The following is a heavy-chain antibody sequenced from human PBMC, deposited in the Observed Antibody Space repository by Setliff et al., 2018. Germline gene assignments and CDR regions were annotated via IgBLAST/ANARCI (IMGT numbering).Heavy chain of an antibody. V-gene: IGHV4-61*09. D-gene: IGHD1-1*01. CDR1: GDSISSRTYY. CDR2: IYTSWST. CDR3: ARDRGSNNSPEDFDY. J-gene: IGHJ4*02. Sequence: SETLSLTCTVSGDSISSRTYYWSWIRQPAGKGLEWIGHIYTSWSTNYNPSLKSRVTMSIDTSKNQFFLKVRSVTAADTAVYYCARDRGSNNSPEDFDYWGLGTLVTVSS.